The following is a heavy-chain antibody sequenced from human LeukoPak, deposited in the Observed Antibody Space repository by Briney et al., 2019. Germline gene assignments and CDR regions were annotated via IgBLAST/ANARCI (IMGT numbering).Heavy chain of an antibody. CDR1: VYIFTSYV. CDR2: MNHNSGMT. Sequence: ASVKVSCKASVYIFTSYVINWVGQAAGQGVEWMGWMNHNSGMTGYVQKLQGRVTMTRNTSISTAYMELSSLISEDSAVYYGARESYGYVFRGPCLFDPWGQGTLVTVSS. D-gene: IGHD5-18*01. CDR3: ARESYGYVFRGPCLFDP. J-gene: IGHJ5*02. V-gene: IGHV1-8*01.